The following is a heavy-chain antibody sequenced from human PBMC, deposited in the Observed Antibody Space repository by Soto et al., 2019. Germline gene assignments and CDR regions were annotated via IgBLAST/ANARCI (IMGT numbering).Heavy chain of an antibody. V-gene: IGHV3-23*01. CDR3: AKGSFIRPRQWLEEGDAFDI. D-gene: IGHD6-19*01. J-gene: IGHJ3*02. Sequence: EVQLLESGGGLVQPGGSLRLSRAASGFTFSSYAMSWVRQAPGKGLEWVSAISGSGGSTYYADSVKGRFTISRDNSKNTLYLQMNSLRAGDTAVYYCAKGSFIRPRQWLEEGDAFDIWGQGTMVTVSS. CDR1: GFTFSSYA. CDR2: ISGSGGST.